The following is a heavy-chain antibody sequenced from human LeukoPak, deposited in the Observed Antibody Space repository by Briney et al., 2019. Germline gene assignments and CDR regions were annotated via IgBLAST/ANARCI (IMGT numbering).Heavy chain of an antibody. D-gene: IGHD2-15*01. V-gene: IGHV4-34*01. Sequence: SETLSLTCAVYGGAFSGYYWSWIRQPPGKGREWIGEINHSGSTNYNPSLKTRVTISVDTSKHQFSLKLSSVTAADTAVYYCAREGVVGAYGHFDYWGQGTLVTVSS. CDR1: GGAFSGYY. CDR2: INHSGST. CDR3: AREGVVGAYGHFDY. J-gene: IGHJ4*02.